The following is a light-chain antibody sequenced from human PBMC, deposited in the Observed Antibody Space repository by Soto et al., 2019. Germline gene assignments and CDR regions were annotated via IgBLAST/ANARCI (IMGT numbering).Light chain of an antibody. Sequence: QSVLTQPASVSGSPGQSITISCTGTSSDVGLYNLVSWYQQFPGKAPKLIIYEVNERPSGISDRFSGSKSGNTASLTISGLQDEDEADYYCCSYVGSSILMFGGGTKLTVL. J-gene: IGLJ3*02. CDR1: SSDVGLYNL. CDR3: CSYVGSSILM. CDR2: EVN. V-gene: IGLV2-23*02.